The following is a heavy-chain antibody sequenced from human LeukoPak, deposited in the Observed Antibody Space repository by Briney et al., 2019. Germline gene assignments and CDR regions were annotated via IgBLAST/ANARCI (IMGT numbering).Heavy chain of an antibody. Sequence: ASVKVSCKASGYTFTSYDINWVRQATGQGLEWMGWMNPNSGNTGYAQKFQGRVTMTRNTSISTAYMELSSLRSEDTAVYYCARGKRDSAGYYYYYKDVWGKGTTVTVSS. V-gene: IGHV1-8*01. CDR3: ARGKRDSAGYYYYYKDV. D-gene: IGHD3-10*01. CDR1: GYTFTSYD. CDR2: MNPNSGNT. J-gene: IGHJ6*03.